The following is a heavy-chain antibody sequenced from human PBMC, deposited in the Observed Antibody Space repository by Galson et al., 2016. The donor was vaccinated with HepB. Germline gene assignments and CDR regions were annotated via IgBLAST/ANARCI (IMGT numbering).Heavy chain of an antibody. CDR1: GFIFSNYA. J-gene: IGHJ4*02. CDR3: ARIPDS. V-gene: IGHV3-7*03. Sequence: SLRLSCAASGFIFSNYAMSWVRQAPGKGLEWVANIKQDGSEKYYVDSVKGRFTISRDNSKNTVYLQMNSLAAEDTAVYYCARIPDSWGQGTLVIVSS. CDR2: IKQDGSEK. D-gene: IGHD2-21*01.